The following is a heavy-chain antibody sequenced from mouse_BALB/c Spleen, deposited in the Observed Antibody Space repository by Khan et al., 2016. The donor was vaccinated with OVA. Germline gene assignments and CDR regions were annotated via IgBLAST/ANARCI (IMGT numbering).Heavy chain of an antibody. CDR2: ISPGSGDT. CDR3: ARRNYFGYTFAY. Sequence: QVQLQQSGAELARPGASVKLSCKASGYTFTDYYINWVKQRTGQGLEWIGEISPGSGDTYYNERFKGKATLTADQSSSTDYMQLSSLTSEASAVYFCARRNYFGYTFAYWGQGTLVTVSA. CDR1: GYTFTDYY. V-gene: IGHV1-77*01. J-gene: IGHJ3*01. D-gene: IGHD1-2*01.